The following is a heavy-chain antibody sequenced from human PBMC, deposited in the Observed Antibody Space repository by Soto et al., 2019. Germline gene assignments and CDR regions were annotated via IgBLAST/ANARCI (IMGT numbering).Heavy chain of an antibody. CDR2: IIPIFGTA. Sequence: SVKVSCKASGGTFSSYAISWVRQAPGQGLEWMGGIIPIFGTANYAQKFQGRVTITADESTSTAYMELSSLRSEDTAVYYCARVRYYGSGSYYYYGMDVWGQGTTVTV. J-gene: IGHJ6*02. D-gene: IGHD3-10*01. CDR3: ARVRYYGSGSYYYYGMDV. V-gene: IGHV1-69*13. CDR1: GGTFSSYA.